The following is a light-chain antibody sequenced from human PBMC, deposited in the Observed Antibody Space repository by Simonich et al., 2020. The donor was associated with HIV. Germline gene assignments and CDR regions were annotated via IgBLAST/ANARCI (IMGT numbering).Light chain of an antibody. V-gene: IGKV1-5*03. CDR1: QSISSW. Sequence: DIQMTQSPSTLSASVGDRVTITCRASQSISSWLAWDQQKQGKAPKLLIYKASILESGGPSRFSGSGSGTEFTLTISSLQPDDFATYYCQQYNTYQYTFGQGTKLEIK. CDR3: QQYNTYQYT. CDR2: KAS. J-gene: IGKJ2*01.